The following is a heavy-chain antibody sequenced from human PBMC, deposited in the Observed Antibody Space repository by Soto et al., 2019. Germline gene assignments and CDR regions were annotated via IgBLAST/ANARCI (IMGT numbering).Heavy chain of an antibody. CDR2: IRGSAYST. Sequence: PSETLRLSCAASGFTFSTYAMNWVRQAPGKGLEWVSAIRGSAYSTYYADSVKGRFSISRDNSKNTLYLEMNSLRVEDTAIYYCVKDDGRNIPVSFEHWGQGALVTVSS. CDR3: VKDDGRNIPVSFEH. V-gene: IGHV3-23*01. D-gene: IGHD1-26*01. J-gene: IGHJ4*02. CDR1: GFTFSTYA.